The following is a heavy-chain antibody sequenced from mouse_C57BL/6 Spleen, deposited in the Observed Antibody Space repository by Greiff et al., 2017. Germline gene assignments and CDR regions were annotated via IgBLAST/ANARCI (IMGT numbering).Heavy chain of an antibody. Sequence: EVQLQQSGPVLVKPGASVKMSCKASGYTFTDYYMNWVKQSHGKSLEWIGVINPYNGGTSYNQKFKGKATLTVDKSSSTAYMELNSLTSEDSAVYYCARNHYDYDGFAYWGQGTLVTVSA. CDR1: GYTFTDYY. V-gene: IGHV1-19*01. D-gene: IGHD2-4*01. CDR2: INPYNGGT. CDR3: ARNHYDYDGFAY. J-gene: IGHJ3*01.